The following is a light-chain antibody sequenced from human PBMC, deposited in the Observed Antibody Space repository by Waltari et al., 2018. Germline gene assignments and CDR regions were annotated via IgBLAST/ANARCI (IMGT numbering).Light chain of an antibody. CDR2: WAS. V-gene: IGKV4-1*01. J-gene: IGKJ3*01. CDR1: QSVLYNSNNKNY. Sequence: DIVMTQSPDSLAVSPGERATNNCNSTQSVLYNSNNKNYLAWYQQKPGQPPKLLIYWASTRESGVPDRFSGSGSGTDFTLTVSSLQAEDVAVYYCQQYYTTPFTFGPGTKVDI. CDR3: QQYYTTPFT.